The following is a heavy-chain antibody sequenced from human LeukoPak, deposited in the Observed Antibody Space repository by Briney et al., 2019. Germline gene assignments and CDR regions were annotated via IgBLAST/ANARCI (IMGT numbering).Heavy chain of an antibody. CDR3: ARDWKYYDYVWGSYRYLDY. CDR2: TYYRSKWYN. CDR1: GDSVSSNSAA. V-gene: IGHV6-1*01. J-gene: IGHJ4*02. Sequence: SQTLSLTCAISGDSVSSNSAAWHWIRQSPSRGLEWLGRTYYRSKWYNDYAVSVKSRITINPDTSKNQFSLQLNSVTPEDTAVYYCARDWKYYDYVWGSYRYLDYWGQGTLVTVSS. D-gene: IGHD3-16*02.